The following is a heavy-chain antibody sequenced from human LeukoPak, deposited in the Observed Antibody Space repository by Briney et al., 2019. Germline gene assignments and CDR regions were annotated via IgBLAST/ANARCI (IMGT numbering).Heavy chain of an antibody. CDR1: GFTFSSYG. J-gene: IGHJ4*02. D-gene: IGHD5-18*01. CDR3: AKEKVDTAMVKGYYFDY. V-gene: IGHV3-30*18. CDR2: ISYDGSNK. Sequence: GSLRLSCAASGFTFSSYGMHWVRQAPGKGLEWVAVISYDGSNKYYADSVKGRFTISRDNSKNTLYLQMNSLRAEDTAVYYCAKEKVDTAMVKGYYFDYWGQGTLVTVSS.